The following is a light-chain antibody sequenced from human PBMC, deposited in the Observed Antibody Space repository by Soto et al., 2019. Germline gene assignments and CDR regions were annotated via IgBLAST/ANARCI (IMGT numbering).Light chain of an antibody. Sequence: QAVVTQPPSASGAPGQRVTISCSGSDSNVGSTAVNWYQQVPGTAPKLLIFINNQRPSGVPDRFSGSESGTSASLAISGLQSDDEADYYCAAWDDSLGSYVFGSGTKLTVL. V-gene: IGLV1-44*01. CDR3: AAWDDSLGSYV. CDR2: INN. J-gene: IGLJ1*01. CDR1: DSNVGSTA.